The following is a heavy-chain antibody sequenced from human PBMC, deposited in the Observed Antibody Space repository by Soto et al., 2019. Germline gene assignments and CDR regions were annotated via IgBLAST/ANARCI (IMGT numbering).Heavy chain of an antibody. J-gene: IGHJ6*02. D-gene: IGHD6-13*01. V-gene: IGHV1-18*01. CDR1: GYTFTSYG. Sequence: GASVKVSCKASGYTFTSYGISWVRQAPGQGLEWMGWISAYNGNTNYAQKLQGRVTMTTDTSTSTAYMELRSLRSDDTAVYYCARVRKVPSRAPIRWQQLVSITTYYYGMAVWGQGTTVTVSS. CDR2: ISAYNGNT. CDR3: ARVRKVPSRAPIRWQQLVSITTYYYGMAV.